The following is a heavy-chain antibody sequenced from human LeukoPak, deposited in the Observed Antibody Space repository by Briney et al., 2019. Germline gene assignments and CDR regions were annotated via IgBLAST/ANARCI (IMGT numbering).Heavy chain of an antibody. CDR2: IIPIFGTA. J-gene: IGHJ4*02. V-gene: IGHV1-69*06. Sequence: SVKVSCKASGGTFSSYAISWVRQAPGQGLEWMGGIIPIFGTANYAQKFQGRVTITADKSTSTAYMELSSLRSEDTVVYYCAREGEYCSSTSCHTTFDYWGQGTLVTVSS. D-gene: IGHD2-2*01. CDR1: GGTFSSYA. CDR3: AREGEYCSSTSCHTTFDY.